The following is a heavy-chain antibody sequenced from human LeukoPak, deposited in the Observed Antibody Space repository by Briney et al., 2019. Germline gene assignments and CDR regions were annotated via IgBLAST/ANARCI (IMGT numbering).Heavy chain of an antibody. CDR1: GGSISSYY. J-gene: IGHJ3*02. CDR3: ARPYCSGGSCYRGAFDI. CDR2: IYYSGNT. V-gene: IGHV4-59*12. Sequence: SETLSLTCTVSGGSISSYYWSWIRQPPGKGLEWIGYIYYSGNTNYNPSLKSRLTISVDTSNNQFSLKLSSVTAADAAMYYCARPYCSGGSCYRGAFDIWGQGTMVTVSS. D-gene: IGHD2-15*01.